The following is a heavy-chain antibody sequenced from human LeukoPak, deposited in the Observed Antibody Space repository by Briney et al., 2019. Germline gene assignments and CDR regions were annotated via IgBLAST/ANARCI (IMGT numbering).Heavy chain of an antibody. V-gene: IGHV3-64*01. CDR3: ARGFRYYGSGINY. Sequence: PGGSLTLSCAASGFTFSEYSMHWVRQAPGKGLEYVSAISTNGGSTYYANSVKGRFTISRDDPKNTLDLQMGSLRPEDMAVYYCARGFRYYGSGINYWGQGTLVTVSS. J-gene: IGHJ4*02. D-gene: IGHD3-10*01. CDR2: ISTNGGST. CDR1: GFTFSEYS.